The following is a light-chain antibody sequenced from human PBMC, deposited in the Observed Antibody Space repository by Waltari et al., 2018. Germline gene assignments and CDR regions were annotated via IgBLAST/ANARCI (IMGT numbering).Light chain of an antibody. J-gene: IGKJ1*01. Sequence: DIVMTQSPDSLAVFLGERATINCKSIQSVLHTSTKHNYLSWDQQTPGQPPKLLISWASTRGSGVPDRFSGSGSGTDFTLTISSLQAEDVAVYYCQQYYSPPPTFGQGTKVEIK. CDR2: WAS. CDR1: QSVLHTSTKHNY. CDR3: QQYYSPPPT. V-gene: IGKV4-1*01.